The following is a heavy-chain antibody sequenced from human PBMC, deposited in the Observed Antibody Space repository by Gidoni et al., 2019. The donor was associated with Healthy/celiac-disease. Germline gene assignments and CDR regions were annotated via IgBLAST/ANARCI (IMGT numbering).Heavy chain of an antibody. CDR1: GGSFSGYY. D-gene: IGHD7-27*01. Sequence: QVQLQQWGAGLLKPSETLSLTCAVYGGSFSGYYWCWIRQPPGKGLEWIGEINHSGSTNYNPSLKSRVTISVDTSKNQFSLKLSSVTAADTAVYYCARGGPREELGIGDYFDYWGQGTLVTVSS. CDR2: INHSGST. CDR3: ARGGPREELGIGDYFDY. J-gene: IGHJ4*02. V-gene: IGHV4-34*01.